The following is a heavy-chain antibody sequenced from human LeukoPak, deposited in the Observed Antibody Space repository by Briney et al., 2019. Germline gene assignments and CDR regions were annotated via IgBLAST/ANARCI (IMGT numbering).Heavy chain of an antibody. CDR2: ISSSSNYI. V-gene: IGHV3-21*01. D-gene: IGHD3-10*01. CDR1: GLTFSSYS. Sequence: GGSLRLSCAASGLTFSSYSMNWVRQAPGKGLEWVSSISSSSNYIYYADSVRGRFTISRDNAKNSLYLQMNSLRAEDTAVYYCARVPHAMVRGVIITEFYFDYWGQGTLVTVSS. CDR3: ARVPHAMVRGVIITEFYFDY. J-gene: IGHJ4*02.